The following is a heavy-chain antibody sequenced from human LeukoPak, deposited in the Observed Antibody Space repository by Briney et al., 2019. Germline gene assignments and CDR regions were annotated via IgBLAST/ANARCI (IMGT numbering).Heavy chain of an antibody. CDR3: ARHYDFWSGYYKASGYYYYMDV. CDR1: GGSISSYY. CDR2: IYYSGST. V-gene: IGHV4-59*01. D-gene: IGHD3-3*01. J-gene: IGHJ6*03. Sequence: SETLSLTCTVSGGSISSYYWSWIRQPPGKGLEWIGYIYYSGSTNYSPSLKSRVTISVDTSKNQFSLKLSSVTAADTAVYYCARHYDFWSGYYKASGYYYYMDVWGKGTTVTVSS.